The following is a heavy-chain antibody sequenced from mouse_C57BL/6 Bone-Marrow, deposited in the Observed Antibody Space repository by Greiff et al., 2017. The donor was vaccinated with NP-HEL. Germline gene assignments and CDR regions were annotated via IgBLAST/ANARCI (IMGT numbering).Heavy chain of an antibody. CDR3: ARSPYGSSLAY. CDR2: IYPGSGNT. Sequence: QVQLQQSGAELVRPGASVKLSCKASGYTFTDYYINWVKQRPGQGLEWIARIYPGSGNTYYNEKFKGKATLTAEKSSSTAYMQLSSLTSEDSAVYFCARSPYGSSLAYWGQGTLVTVSA. V-gene: IGHV1-76*01. D-gene: IGHD1-1*01. J-gene: IGHJ3*01. CDR1: GYTFTDYY.